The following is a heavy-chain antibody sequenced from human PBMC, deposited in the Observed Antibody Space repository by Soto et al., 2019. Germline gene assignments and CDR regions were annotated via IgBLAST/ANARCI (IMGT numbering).Heavy chain of an antibody. J-gene: IGHJ6*02. Sequence: QVTLKESGPVLVKPTETLTLTCTVSGFSLSNARMGVSWIRQPPGKAPEWLTHIFSNDEKSYSTSLKSRLTISKDTSKSQVVLTMTNMDPVDTATYYCARPFDYYYGMDVWGQGTTVTVSS. V-gene: IGHV2-26*01. CDR3: ARPFDYYYGMDV. CDR1: GFSLSNARMG. CDR2: IFSNDEK.